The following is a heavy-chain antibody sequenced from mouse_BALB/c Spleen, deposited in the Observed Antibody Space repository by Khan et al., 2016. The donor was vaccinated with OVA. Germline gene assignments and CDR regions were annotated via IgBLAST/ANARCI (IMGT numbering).Heavy chain of an antibody. CDR3: ARENSHLYYAVDY. D-gene: IGHD2-12*01. J-gene: IGHJ4*01. V-gene: IGHV1S137*01. Sequence: QVQLQQSGAELVRPGVSVKISCKGFGYTFTDYAMHWVKQSHAKSLDWIGVISTYYGEASYNQKFKGKATMTVDKSSSTAYLELVRLTSEDSAIYCCARENSHLYYAVDYWGQGTSVTVSS. CDR1: GYTFTDYA. CDR2: ISTYYGEA.